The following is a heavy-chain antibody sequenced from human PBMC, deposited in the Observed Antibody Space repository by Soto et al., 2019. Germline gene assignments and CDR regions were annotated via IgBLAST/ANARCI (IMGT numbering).Heavy chain of an antibody. D-gene: IGHD3-9*01. Sequence: PGGSLRLSCAASGFTFSSDAMSWVRQAPGKGLEWVSAISGSGGSTYYADSVKGRCTISRDNSKNTLYLQMKSLRAEDRAVYYCAATYYDILPGGQGGQGTLVTVSS. J-gene: IGHJ4*02. V-gene: IGHV3-23*01. CDR1: GFTFSSDA. CDR3: AATYYDILPGGQ. CDR2: ISGSGGST.